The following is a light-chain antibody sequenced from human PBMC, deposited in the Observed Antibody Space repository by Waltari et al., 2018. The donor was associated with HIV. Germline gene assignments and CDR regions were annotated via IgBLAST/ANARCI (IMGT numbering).Light chain of an antibody. V-gene: IGKV4-1*01. CDR2: WAS. J-gene: IGKJ4*01. CDR1: HNILYSSTNKNF. CDR3: QQYYSTPLT. Sequence: DIVMTQSPDSLAVSLGERATINCKYSHNILYSSTNKNFLAWYQQKPGQPPKLLLYWASTRDSGVPDRFSGSGSGTDFTLTISSLQAEDVAIYYCQQYYSTPLTFGGGTKVE.